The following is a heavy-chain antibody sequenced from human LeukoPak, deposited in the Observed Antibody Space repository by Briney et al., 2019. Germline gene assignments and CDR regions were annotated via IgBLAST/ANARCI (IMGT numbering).Heavy chain of an antibody. Sequence: PGESLKISCKGSGYSFTSYWIGWVRQMPGKGLEWMGIIYPGDSDTRYSPSFQGQVTISADKSISTAYLQWSSLKASDTAMYYCARQITIFGVVTGFAYWGQGTLVTVSS. CDR2: IYPGDSDT. CDR3: ARQITIFGVVTGFAY. J-gene: IGHJ4*02. CDR1: GYSFTSYW. V-gene: IGHV5-51*01. D-gene: IGHD3-3*01.